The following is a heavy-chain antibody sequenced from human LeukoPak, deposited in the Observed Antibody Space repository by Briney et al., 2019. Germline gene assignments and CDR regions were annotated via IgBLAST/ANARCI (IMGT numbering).Heavy chain of an antibody. Sequence: SETLSLTCTVSGGSISSSSYYWGWIRQPPGKGLEWIGSIYHSGSTYYNPSLKSRVTISVDTSKNQFSLKLSSVTAADTAVYYCARATPYFTVDYWGQGTLVTVSS. D-gene: IGHD3-9*01. CDR3: ARATPYFTVDY. J-gene: IGHJ4*02. CDR2: IYHSGST. V-gene: IGHV4-39*07. CDR1: GGSISSSSYY.